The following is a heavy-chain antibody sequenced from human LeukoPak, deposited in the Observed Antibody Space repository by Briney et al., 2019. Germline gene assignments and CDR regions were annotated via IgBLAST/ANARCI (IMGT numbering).Heavy chain of an antibody. D-gene: IGHD2-2*01. J-gene: IGHJ4*02. CDR2: IGASGGTI. V-gene: IGHV3-23*01. CDR3: AKDPGRYCSSSSCYVSSFSGYFEY. Sequence: GGSLRLSCAGYGFTFHSYAMSWVRQAPQKGLEWVSSIGASGGTIYYADSVKGWFTIYRDNSKNTLYLQMNSLRADDTAVYYCAKDPGRYCSSSSCYVSSFSGYFEYWGQGTLVTVSS. CDR1: GFTFHSYA.